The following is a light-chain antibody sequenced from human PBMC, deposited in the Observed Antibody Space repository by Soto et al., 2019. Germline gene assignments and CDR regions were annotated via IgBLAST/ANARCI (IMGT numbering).Light chain of an antibody. CDR3: QQYHHWPWT. Sequence: EIEMTQSPATLSVSPGERATLSCRASQSVPSNLAWYQQKPGQAPRLLISGASTRATGIPARFSGSGSGTEFTLIISSLQSEDFAVYYCQQYHHWPWTFGQGTKVES. CDR1: QSVPSN. V-gene: IGKV3-15*01. J-gene: IGKJ1*01. CDR2: GAS.